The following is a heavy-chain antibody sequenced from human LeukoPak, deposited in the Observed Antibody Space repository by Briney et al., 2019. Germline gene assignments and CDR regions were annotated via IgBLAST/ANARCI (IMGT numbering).Heavy chain of an antibody. CDR2: IIPILGIA. V-gene: IGHV1-69*04. CDR1: GGTFSSYA. CDR3: ARERRAGGIAVAGMLPFDY. J-gene: IGHJ4*02. Sequence: SVKVSCKASGGTFSSYAISWVRQAPGQGLEWMGRIIPILGIANYAQKFQGRVTITADKSTSTAYMELSSLRSEDTAVYYCARERRAGGIAVAGMLPFDYWGQGTLVTVSS. D-gene: IGHD6-19*01.